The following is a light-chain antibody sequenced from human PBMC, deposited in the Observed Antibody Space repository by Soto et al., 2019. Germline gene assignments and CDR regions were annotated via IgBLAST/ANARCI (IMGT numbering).Light chain of an antibody. CDR2: KAS. J-gene: IGKJ1*01. Sequence: DIQITQSPSTLSSSVADRFTITCRASQSISSWLAWYQQKPGKAPKLLIYKASTLKSGVPSRFSGSGSGTEFTLTISSLQPDDFATYYCQHYNSYSEAFGQGTKVDIK. CDR1: QSISSW. CDR3: QHYNSYSEA. V-gene: IGKV1-5*03.